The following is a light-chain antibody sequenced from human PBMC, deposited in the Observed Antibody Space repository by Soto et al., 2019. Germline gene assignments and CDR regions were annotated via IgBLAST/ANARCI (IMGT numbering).Light chain of an antibody. CDR2: EGF. CDR3: CSHAGGDTDV. V-gene: IGLV2-23*01. J-gene: IGLJ1*01. CDR1: SSDVGSGNV. Sequence: QSALTQPASVSGSPGQSITISCTGTSSDVGSGNVVSWYQHYPGKAPQLMIYEGFNRPSGVSSRFSGSRSGNTASLTISGLQAEDEADYYCCSHAGGDTDVFGTGTKVTVL.